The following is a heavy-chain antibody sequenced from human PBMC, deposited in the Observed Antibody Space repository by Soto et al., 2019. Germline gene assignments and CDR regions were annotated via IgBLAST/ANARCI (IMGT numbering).Heavy chain of an antibody. Sequence: ASVKVSCKASGYTFTSYYMHWVRQAPGQGLEWMGIISPSGGSTSYAQKFQGRVTMTRDTSTSTVYMELSSLRSEDAAVYYCARDGAIAAAGPPYYYGMDVWGQGTTVTVSS. CDR1: GYTFTSYY. CDR2: ISPSGGST. D-gene: IGHD6-13*01. V-gene: IGHV1-46*01. CDR3: ARDGAIAAAGPPYYYGMDV. J-gene: IGHJ6*02.